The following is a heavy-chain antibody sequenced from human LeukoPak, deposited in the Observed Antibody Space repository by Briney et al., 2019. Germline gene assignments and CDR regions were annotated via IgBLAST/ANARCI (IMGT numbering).Heavy chain of an antibody. D-gene: IGHD3-22*01. Sequence: GAAVKVSCKASGYTLTSYAMNWVRQAPGQGLEWMGWVDTNTGNATYAQGFTGRFVFSLDTSVSTAYLHISSLKAEDTAVYYCESAAGYYYDSSGYRFDYWGQGTLVTVSS. V-gene: IGHV7-4-1*02. CDR1: GYTLTSYA. CDR3: ESAAGYYYDSSGYRFDY. J-gene: IGHJ4*02. CDR2: VDTNTGNA.